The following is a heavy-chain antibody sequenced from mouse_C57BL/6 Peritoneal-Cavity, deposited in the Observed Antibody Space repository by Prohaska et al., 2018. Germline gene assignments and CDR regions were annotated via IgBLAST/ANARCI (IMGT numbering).Heavy chain of an antibody. Sequence: EVQLVESGGGLVQPKGSLKLSFAASGFTFNTYSMHWVRQASGKGLEWVARIRSKSSKYATYYADSVKDRITNSRDVSQSMLYLQMNNQKTEDTAMYYCVRHYGSTWGQGTLVTVSA. CDR3: VRHYGST. V-gene: IGHV10-3*01. D-gene: IGHD1-1*01. J-gene: IGHJ3*01. CDR1: GFTFNTYS. CDR2: IRSKSSKYAT.